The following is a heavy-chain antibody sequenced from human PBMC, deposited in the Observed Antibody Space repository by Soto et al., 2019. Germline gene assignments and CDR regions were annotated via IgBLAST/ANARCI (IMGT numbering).Heavy chain of an antibody. CDR2: ISYSGST. J-gene: IGHJ4*02. Sequence: SETLSLTCTVSSDSISSYYWSWIRQPPGKRLEWIGYISYSGSTDYNPSLKSRVTISGDTSKKQFSLKVSSVTAADTAVYYCARGTSCQLPFDYWGQGTLVTVSS. CDR3: ARGTSCQLPFDY. V-gene: IGHV4-59*01. D-gene: IGHD2-2*01. CDR1: SDSISSYY.